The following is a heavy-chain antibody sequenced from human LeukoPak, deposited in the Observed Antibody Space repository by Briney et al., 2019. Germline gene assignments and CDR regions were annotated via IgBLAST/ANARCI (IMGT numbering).Heavy chain of an antibody. CDR2: MNPNSGNT. J-gene: IGHJ5*02. V-gene: IGHV1-8*01. CDR3: ARGVFDYDFWSGYINWFDP. CDR1: GYTFTSYD. D-gene: IGHD3-3*01. Sequence: ASVKVSCKASGYTFTSYDINWVRQATGRGLEWMGWMNPNSGNTGYAQKFQGRVTMTRNTSISTAYMELSSLRSEDTAVYYCARGVFDYDFWSGYINWFDPWGQGTLVTVSS.